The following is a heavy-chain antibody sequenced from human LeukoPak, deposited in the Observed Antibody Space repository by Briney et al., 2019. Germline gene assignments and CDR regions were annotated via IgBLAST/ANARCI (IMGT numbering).Heavy chain of an antibody. CDR3: ARGPLDDILTGYSRGAFDI. Sequence: QSGGSLRLSCAASGFTFSNYIMNWVRQAPGKGLEWVSVIYSGGNTYYADSVKGRFTISRDNSKNTLYLQMNSLRAEDTAVYYCARGPLDDILTGYSRGAFDISGQGTMVTVSS. CDR1: GFTFSNYI. CDR2: IYSGGNT. V-gene: IGHV3-53*01. D-gene: IGHD3-9*01. J-gene: IGHJ3*02.